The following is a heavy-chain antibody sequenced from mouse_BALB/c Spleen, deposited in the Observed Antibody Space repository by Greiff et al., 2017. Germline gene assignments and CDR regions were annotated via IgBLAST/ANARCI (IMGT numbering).Heavy chain of an antibody. J-gene: IGHJ1*01. D-gene: IGHD3-3*01. CDR3: ARHEGTWYFDV. CDR1: GYAFTNYL. CDR2: INPGSGGT. Sequence: VKLMESGAELVRPGTSVKVSCKASGYAFTNYLIEWVKQRPGQGLEWIGVINPGSGGTNYNEKFKGKATLTADKSSSTAYMQLSSLTSDDSAVYFCARHEGTWYFDVWGAGTTVTVSS. V-gene: IGHV1-54*01.